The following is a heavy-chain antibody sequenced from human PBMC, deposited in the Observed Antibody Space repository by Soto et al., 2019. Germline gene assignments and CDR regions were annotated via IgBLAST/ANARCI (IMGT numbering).Heavy chain of an antibody. CDR2: TYSSGYT. Sequence: SETLSLTCTVSGDSISGYYWSWIRQPPGKGLEWIGYTYSSGYTNYNPSLKNRGTISVDTPKKQFFLNLRSVTAADTAVYYCARGGGYNFGIDYWGRGIL. CDR3: ARGGGYNFGIDY. CDR1: GDSISGYY. V-gene: IGHV4-59*01. D-gene: IGHD5-12*01. J-gene: IGHJ4*02.